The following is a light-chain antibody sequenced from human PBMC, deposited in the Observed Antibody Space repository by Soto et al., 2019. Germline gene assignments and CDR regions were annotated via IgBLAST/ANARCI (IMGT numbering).Light chain of an antibody. CDR1: SSNIGGNY. CDR2: RND. Sequence: QSVLTQPPSASGTPGQGVTISCSGSSSNIGGNYVYWYQQLPGPAPKLLIYRNDQRPSGVPDRFSGSKSGTSASLAISGLRSEDEADYHCAAWDDSLTVVFGGGTQLTVL. V-gene: IGLV1-47*01. J-gene: IGLJ2*01. CDR3: AAWDDSLTVV.